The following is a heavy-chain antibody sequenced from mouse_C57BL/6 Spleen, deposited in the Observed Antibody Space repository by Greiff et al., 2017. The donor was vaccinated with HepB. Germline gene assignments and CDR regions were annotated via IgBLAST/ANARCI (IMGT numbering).Heavy chain of an antibody. CDR1: GFTFSSYT. CDR2: ISGGGGNT. V-gene: IGHV5-9*04. J-gene: IGHJ3*01. CDR3: ARCGNVLCVY. Sequence: EVKLVESGGGLVKPGGSLKLSCAASGFTFSSYTMSWVRQTPEKRLEWVATISGGGGNTYYPDSVKGRFTISRDNAKNTLYLQMSSLRSEDTAVYYCARCGNVLCVYWGQGTLVTVCA. D-gene: IGHD2-1*01.